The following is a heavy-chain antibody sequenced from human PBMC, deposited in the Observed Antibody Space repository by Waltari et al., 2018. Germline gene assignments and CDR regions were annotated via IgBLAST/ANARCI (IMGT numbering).Heavy chain of an antibody. CDR2: ISGSGGST. J-gene: IGHJ6*02. CDR3: AKDHPYGDYELDRDYYGMDV. D-gene: IGHD4-17*01. CDR1: GFTFSSYA. Sequence: EVQLLESGGGLVQPGGSLRLSCAASGFTFSSYAMSWVRQAPGKGLEWVSAISGSGGSTYDAESVKGRFTIARDNSKNTLYLQMNSLRAEDTAVYYCAKDHPYGDYELDRDYYGMDVWGQGTTVTVSS. V-gene: IGHV3-23*01.